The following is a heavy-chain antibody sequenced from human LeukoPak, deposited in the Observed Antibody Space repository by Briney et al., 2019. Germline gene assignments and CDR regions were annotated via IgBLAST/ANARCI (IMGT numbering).Heavy chain of an antibody. CDR1: GFTFSSFA. D-gene: IGHD5-24*01. Sequence: GVLRLSCAASGFTFSSFATSWVRQAPGKGLEWVSSISSRSSCIYYADSVKGRFTISRDNAKNSLYLQMNSLRAEDTAVYYCARGGYGYNFFDYWGQGTLVTVSS. V-gene: IGHV3-21*01. CDR2: ISSRSSCI. CDR3: ARGGYGYNFFDY. J-gene: IGHJ4*02.